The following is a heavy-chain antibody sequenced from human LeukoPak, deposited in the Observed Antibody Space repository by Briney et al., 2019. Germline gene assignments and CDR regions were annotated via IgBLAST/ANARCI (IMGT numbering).Heavy chain of an antibody. J-gene: IGHJ4*02. CDR1: GFTFSTYS. CDR3: ARRSNSSGGFDF. CDR2: ISGSTNII. D-gene: IGHD6-6*01. Sequence: GGSLRLSCAASGFTFSTYSMNWVRQAPGKGLEWVSYISGSTNIINYADSVKGRFTISRDNAKNSLFLQMNSLRAEDTAVYYCARRSNSSGGFDFWGQGTLVTVSS. V-gene: IGHV3-48*04.